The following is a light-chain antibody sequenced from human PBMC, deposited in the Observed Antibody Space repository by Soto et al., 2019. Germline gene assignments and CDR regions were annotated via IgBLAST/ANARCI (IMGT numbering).Light chain of an antibody. Sequence: QSALTQPASVSGSPGQSITISCTGTSSDVGGYNYVSWYQQHPGKAPKLMIYAVSNRPSGVSTRLSGSKSGNTASLTISGLQAEDEADYHCSSYTTSSTLLYVFGTGTKLTVL. CDR3: SSYTTSSTLLYV. CDR1: SSDVGGYNY. J-gene: IGLJ1*01. CDR2: AVS. V-gene: IGLV2-14*01.